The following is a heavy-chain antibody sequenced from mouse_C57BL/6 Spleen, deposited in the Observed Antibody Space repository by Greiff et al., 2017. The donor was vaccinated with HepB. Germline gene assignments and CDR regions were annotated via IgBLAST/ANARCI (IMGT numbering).Heavy chain of an antibody. J-gene: IGHJ2*01. Sequence: QVQLQQSGAELVKPGASVKMSCKASGYTFTSYWITWVKQRPGQGLEWIGDIYPGSGSTNYNEKFKSKATLTVDTSSSTAYMQLSSLTSEDSAVYYCASITTVVANDYFDYWGQGTTLTVSS. CDR3: ASITTVVANDYFDY. CDR2: IYPGSGST. CDR1: GYTFTSYW. D-gene: IGHD1-1*01. V-gene: IGHV1-55*01.